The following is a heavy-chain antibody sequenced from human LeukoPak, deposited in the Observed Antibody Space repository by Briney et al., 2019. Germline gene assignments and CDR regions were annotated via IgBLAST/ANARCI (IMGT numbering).Heavy chain of an antibody. CDR1: GFTFSSYA. CDR2: ISGSGGST. J-gene: IGHJ5*02. V-gene: IGHV3-23*01. Sequence: GGSLRLSCAASGFTFSSYAMSWVRQAPGKGLEWVSAISGSGGSTYYADSVKGRFTISRDNSKNTLYLQMNSLRAEDTAVYYCANSRTPKYCSSTSCPRWFDPWGQGTLVTVSS. D-gene: IGHD2-2*01. CDR3: ANSRTPKYCSSTSCPRWFDP.